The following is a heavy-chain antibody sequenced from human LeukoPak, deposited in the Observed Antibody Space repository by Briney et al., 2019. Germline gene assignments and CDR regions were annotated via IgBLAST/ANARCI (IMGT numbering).Heavy chain of an antibody. CDR1: GDTFTSYY. CDR3: AREAWESAVAGYYYYYGMDV. J-gene: IGHJ6*02. CDR2: INPSGGST. V-gene: IGHV1-46*01. D-gene: IGHD6-19*01. Sequence: ASVKVSCKASGDTFTSYYMHWVRQAPGQGLEWMGIINPSGGSTSYAQKFQGRVTMTRDTSTSTVYMELSSLRSEDTAVYYCAREAWESAVAGYYYYYGMDVWGQGTTVTVSS.